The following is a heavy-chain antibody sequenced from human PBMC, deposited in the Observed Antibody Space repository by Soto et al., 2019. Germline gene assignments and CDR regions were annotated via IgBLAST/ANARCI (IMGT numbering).Heavy chain of an antibody. CDR3: ARDVYNWNRIPHKGSYGMDV. J-gene: IGHJ6*02. Sequence: GGSLRLSCAASGFTFSSYGMHWVRQAPGKGLEWVAVIWYDGSNKYYADSVKGRFTISRDNSKNTLYLQMNSLRAEDTAVYYCARDVYNWNRIPHKGSYGMDVWGQGTTVTVSS. CDR1: GFTFSSYG. D-gene: IGHD1-20*01. V-gene: IGHV3-33*01. CDR2: IWYDGSNK.